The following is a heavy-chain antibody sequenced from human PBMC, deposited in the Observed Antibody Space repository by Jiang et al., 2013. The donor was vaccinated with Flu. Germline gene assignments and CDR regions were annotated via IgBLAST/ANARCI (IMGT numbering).Heavy chain of an antibody. CDR1: GFTFSSYS. Sequence: ASGFTFSSYSMNWVRQAPGKGLEWVSSISSSSSYIYYADSVKGRFTISRDNAKNSLYLQMNSLRAEDTAVYYCARTPPETVYYYGMDVWGQGTTVTVSS. J-gene: IGHJ6*02. D-gene: IGHD1-14*01. CDR3: ARTPPETVYYYGMDV. CDR2: ISSSSSYI. V-gene: IGHV3-21*01.